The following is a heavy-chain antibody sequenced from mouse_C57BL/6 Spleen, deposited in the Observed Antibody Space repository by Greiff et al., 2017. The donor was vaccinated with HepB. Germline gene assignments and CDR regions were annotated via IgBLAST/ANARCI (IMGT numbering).Heavy chain of an antibody. CDR3: ARGAYYSNDYFDC. CDR1: GYTFTSYW. Sequence: QVQLKQPGTELVKPGASVKLSCKASGYTFTSYWMHWVKQRPGQGLEWIGNINPSNGGTNYNEKFKSKATLTVDKSSSTAYMQLSSLTSEDSAVYDCARGAYYSNDYFDCWGKGTTLTVAS. D-gene: IGHD2-5*01. V-gene: IGHV1-53*01. J-gene: IGHJ2*01. CDR2: INPSNGGT.